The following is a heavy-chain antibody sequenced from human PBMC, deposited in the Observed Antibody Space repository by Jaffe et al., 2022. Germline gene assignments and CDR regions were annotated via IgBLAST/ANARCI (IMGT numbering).Heavy chain of an antibody. CDR1: GFTFSSYA. CDR3: AKDVGYCSGGSCSFDY. J-gene: IGHJ4*02. CDR2: ISGSGGST. V-gene: IGHV3-23*01. D-gene: IGHD2-15*01. Sequence: EVQLLESGGGLVQPGGSLRLSCAASGFTFSSYAMSWVRQAPGKGLEWVSAISGSGGSTYYADSVKGRFTISRDNSKNTLYLQMNSLRAEDTAVYYCAKDVGYCSGGSCSFDYWGQGTLVTVSS.